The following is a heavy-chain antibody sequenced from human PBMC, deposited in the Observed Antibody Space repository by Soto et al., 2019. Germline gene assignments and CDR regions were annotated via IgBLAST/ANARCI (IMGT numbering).Heavy chain of an antibody. CDR2: ISAYNGDT. CDR3: ARWAATGTTDYYYGLDV. Sequence: RASVKVSCKASGYTFTNYGISWVRQAPGQGLEWMGWISAYNGDTKYAQKVQGRVTMTIDTSTSTGYMELRSLGSDDTAVYYCARWAATGTTDYYYGLDVWGQGTTVTVSS. J-gene: IGHJ6*02. CDR1: GYTFTNYG. D-gene: IGHD1-1*01. V-gene: IGHV1-18*04.